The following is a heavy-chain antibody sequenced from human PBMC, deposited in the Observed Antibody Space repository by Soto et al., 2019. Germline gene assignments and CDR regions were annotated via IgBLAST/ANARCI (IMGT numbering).Heavy chain of an antibody. D-gene: IGHD6-19*01. J-gene: IGHJ3*02. CDR3: ASPQHSSGWYPDAFDI. V-gene: IGHV1-69*06. Sequence: VASVKVSCKASGDTFSTYTITWMRQAPGQGLEWMGGIIPRSATSNYAQKFQGRVTITADKSTSTAYMELSSLRSEDTAVYYCASPQHSSGWYPDAFDIWGQGTMVTVSS. CDR2: IIPRSATS. CDR1: GDTFSTYT.